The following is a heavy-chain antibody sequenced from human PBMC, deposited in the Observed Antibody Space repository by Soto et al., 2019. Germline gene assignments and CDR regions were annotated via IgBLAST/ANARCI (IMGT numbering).Heavy chain of an antibody. V-gene: IGHV5-51*01. CDR3: ARQRQQLVYYYYYGIDV. J-gene: IGHJ6*02. CDR2: IYPGDSDT. Sequence: GESLKISCKGSGYSFTSYWIGWVRQMPGKGLEWMGIIYPGDSDTRYSPSSQGQVTISADKSISTAYLQWSSLKASDTAMYYCARQRQQLVYYYYYGIDVWGQGTTVTVS. CDR1: GYSFTSYW. D-gene: IGHD6-13*01.